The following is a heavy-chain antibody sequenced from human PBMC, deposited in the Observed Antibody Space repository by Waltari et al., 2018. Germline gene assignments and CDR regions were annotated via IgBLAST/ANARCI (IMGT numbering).Heavy chain of an antibody. Sequence: EVQLLESGGGLVQRGGSLRLSCAASGFTFSSYAMSWVRKAPGKGLEWVSAISGSGGSTYYADSVKGRFTISRDNSKNTLYLQMNSLRAEDTAVYYCAKPRGLYYYDSSGYDYWGQGTLVTVSS. J-gene: IGHJ4*02. CDR3: AKPRGLYYYDSSGYDY. CDR1: GFTFSSYA. D-gene: IGHD3-22*01. CDR2: ISGSGGST. V-gene: IGHV3-23*01.